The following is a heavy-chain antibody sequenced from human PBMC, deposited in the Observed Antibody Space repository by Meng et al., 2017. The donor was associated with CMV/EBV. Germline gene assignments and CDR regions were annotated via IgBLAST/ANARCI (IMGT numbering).Heavy chain of an antibody. CDR2: IIPILGTA. CDR1: YA. D-gene: IGHD2-2*01. Sequence: YAIRWGRQAPGQGLEWMGGIIPILGTANYAQKFQGRVTITTDESTSTAYMELSSLRSEDTAVYYCARAGWGLGYCSSTSCYGNWFDPWGQGTLVTVSS. V-gene: IGHV1-69*05. J-gene: IGHJ5*02. CDR3: ARAGWGLGYCSSTSCYGNWFDP.